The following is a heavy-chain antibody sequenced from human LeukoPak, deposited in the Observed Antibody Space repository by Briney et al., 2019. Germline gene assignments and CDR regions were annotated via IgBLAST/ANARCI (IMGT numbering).Heavy chain of an antibody. D-gene: IGHD3-16*01. Sequence: GGSLRLSCRASGFSFSIYSMNWVRQAPGKGLEWVSAISGSGGSTYYADSVKGRFTISRDNSKNTLYLQMNSLRAEDTAVYYCAKGGGGYLDYWGQGTLVTVSS. CDR2: ISGSGGST. CDR3: AKGGGGYLDY. CDR1: GFSFSIYS. J-gene: IGHJ4*02. V-gene: IGHV3-23*01.